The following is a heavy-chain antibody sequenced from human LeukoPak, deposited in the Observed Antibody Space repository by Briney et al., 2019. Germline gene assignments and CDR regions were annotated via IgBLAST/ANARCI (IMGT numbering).Heavy chain of an antibody. J-gene: IGHJ4*02. CDR3: ANYNRLQELWSKGGYFDY. CDR1: GGSISSGGYS. Sequence: SQSLSLTCAVSGGSISSGGYSWSWIRQPPGKGLEWIGYFYLSGSTYYNPSLKSRVTISVDRSKNQFSLNLSSVTAADTPVYYCANYNRLQELWSKGGYFDYWGQGTLVTVSS. D-gene: IGHD5-18*01. V-gene: IGHV4-30-2*01. CDR2: FYLSGST.